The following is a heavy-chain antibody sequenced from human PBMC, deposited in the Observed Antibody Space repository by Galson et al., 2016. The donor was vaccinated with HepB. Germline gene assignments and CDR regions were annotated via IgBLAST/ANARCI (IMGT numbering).Heavy chain of an antibody. CDR2: LYYSGST. V-gene: IGHV4-31*03. CDR3: VSQIEGIARDVDY. CDR1: GGSISSGGYY. D-gene: IGHD3-10*01. Sequence: TLSLTCTVSGGSISSGGYYWNWIRQHPGKGLEWIGYLYYSGSTYYNPSLKSRVTISVDTSKNQFSLNSHSVTAADTSVYYCVSQIEGIARDVDYWGQGSLVTVS. J-gene: IGHJ4*02.